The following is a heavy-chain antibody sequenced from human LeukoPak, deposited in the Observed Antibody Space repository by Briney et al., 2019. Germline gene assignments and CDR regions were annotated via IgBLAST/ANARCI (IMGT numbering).Heavy chain of an antibody. Sequence: ASVKVSCKASGYTFSSYGMSWVRQAPGQGLEWMAWISDYNGNTNCAQKLQGRVTMTTDTSTSTAYMELRSLRSDDTAVYYCARAARYCSGGSCSPTFDYRGQGTLVTVSS. CDR2: ISDYNGNT. J-gene: IGHJ4*02. D-gene: IGHD2-15*01. CDR1: GYTFSSYG. CDR3: ARAARYCSGGSCSPTFDY. V-gene: IGHV1-18*01.